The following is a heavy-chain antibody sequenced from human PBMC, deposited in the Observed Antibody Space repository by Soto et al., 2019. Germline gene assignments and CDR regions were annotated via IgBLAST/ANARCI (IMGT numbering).Heavy chain of an antibody. Sequence: QVQLVQSGAEVKKPGASVKVSCKASGYTFTSYGISWVRQAPGQGLEWMGWISAYNGNTNYAQKLQGRGTMTTDTSTSTAYMELRSLGSDDTAVYYCARPFGDYETVWDGLDYWGQGTLVTVSS. V-gene: IGHV1-18*01. J-gene: IGHJ4*02. D-gene: IGHD4-17*01. CDR1: GYTFTSYG. CDR3: ARPFGDYETVWDGLDY. CDR2: ISAYNGNT.